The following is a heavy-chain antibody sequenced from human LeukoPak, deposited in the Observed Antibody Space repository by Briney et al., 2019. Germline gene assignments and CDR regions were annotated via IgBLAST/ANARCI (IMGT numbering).Heavy chain of an antibody. Sequence: GGSLRLSCAASGFTFSSYGMHWVRQAPGKGLEWVAVIWCDGSNKYYADSVKGRFTISRDNSKNTLYLQMNSLRAEDTAVYYCAKDRHIAVAGRYDYWGQGTLVTVSS. CDR1: GFTFSSYG. CDR3: AKDRHIAVAGRYDY. D-gene: IGHD6-19*01. J-gene: IGHJ4*02. V-gene: IGHV3-33*06. CDR2: IWCDGSNK.